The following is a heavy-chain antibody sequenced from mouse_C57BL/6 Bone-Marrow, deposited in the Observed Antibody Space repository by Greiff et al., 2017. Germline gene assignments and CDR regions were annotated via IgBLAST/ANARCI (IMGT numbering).Heavy chain of an antibody. CDR3: APFITTVVATGENAMDY. CDR2: IDPSDSYT. D-gene: IGHD1-1*01. CDR1: GYTFTSYW. J-gene: IGHJ4*01. Sequence: QVQLQQPGAELVRPGTSVKLSCKASGYTFTSYWMHWVKQRPGQGLEWIGVIDPSDSYTNYNQKFKGKATLTVDTSSSTAYMQLSSLTSEDSAVYYCAPFITTVVATGENAMDYWGQGTSVTVSS. V-gene: IGHV1-59*01.